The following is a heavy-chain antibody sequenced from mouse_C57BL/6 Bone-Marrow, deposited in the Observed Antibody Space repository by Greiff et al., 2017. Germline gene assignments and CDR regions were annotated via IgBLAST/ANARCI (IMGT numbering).Heavy chain of an antibody. CDR1: GYTFTSYW. CDR2: IYPGDGGT. CDR3: AEGVSDY. Sequence: QVQLQQSGPELVKPGASVKISCKASGYTFTSYWMNWVKQRPGKGLEWIGRIYPGDGGTNYNEKFKGKATLTVDNSSSTAYMQLSSLTAEASADYVWAEGVSDYWGQGTTLTVSS. V-gene: IGHV1-82*01. J-gene: IGHJ2*01. D-gene: IGHD2-1*01.